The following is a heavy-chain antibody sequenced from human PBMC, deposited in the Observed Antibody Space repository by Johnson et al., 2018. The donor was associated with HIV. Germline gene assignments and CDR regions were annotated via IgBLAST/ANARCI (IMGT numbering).Heavy chain of an antibody. J-gene: IGHJ3*02. CDR3: ASEYYYESSGFTRAFDI. V-gene: IGHV3-11*04. Sequence: QVQLVESGGGLVKPGGSLRLSCAASGFTFSDYYMSWIRQAPGKGLEWVSYISSSGSTIYYADSVKGRFSISRDNAKNSLYLQMNSLRAEDTAVYYCASEYYYESSGFTRAFDIWGQGTMVTVSS. D-gene: IGHD3-22*01. CDR2: ISSSGSTI. CDR1: GFTFSDYY.